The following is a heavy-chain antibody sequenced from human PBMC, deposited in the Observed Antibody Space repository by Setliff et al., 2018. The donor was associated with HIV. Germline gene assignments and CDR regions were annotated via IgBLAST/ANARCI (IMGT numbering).Heavy chain of an antibody. D-gene: IGHD6-19*01. CDR1: GDFSNIQW. Sequence: SETLSLTCTVSGDFSNIQWWTWMRQSPGLGLQWIGSIHHSGSNYYNPSLKSRISISLDASKSQFSLWLTSVTAADTAVYYCARGRWGGGAGAPSYYFDSWGQGTLVTVSS. J-gene: IGHJ4*02. V-gene: IGHV4-38-2*02. CDR2: IHHSGSN. CDR3: ARGRWGGGAGAPSYYFDS.